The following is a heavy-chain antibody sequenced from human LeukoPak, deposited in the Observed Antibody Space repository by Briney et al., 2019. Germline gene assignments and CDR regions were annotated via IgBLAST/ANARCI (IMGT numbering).Heavy chain of an antibody. V-gene: IGHV4-38-2*02. J-gene: IGHJ4*02. CDR1: GYSISSGYY. Sequence: SETLSLTCAVSGYSISSGYYWGWIRQPPGKGLEWIGSIYHSGSTYYNPSLKSRVTISVDTSKNQFSLKLSSVTAADTAVYYCARDLDGYNPNWGQGTLVTVSS. D-gene: IGHD5-24*01. CDR2: IYHSGST. CDR3: ARDLDGYNPN.